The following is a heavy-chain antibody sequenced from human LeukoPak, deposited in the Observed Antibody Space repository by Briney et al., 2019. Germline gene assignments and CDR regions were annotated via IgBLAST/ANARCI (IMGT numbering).Heavy chain of an antibody. CDR3: ARVFEYSYGPQRHY. CDR2: IYHSGST. Sequence: RASETLSLTCTVSGYSISSGYYWGWIRQPPGKGLEWIGSIYHSGSTYYNPSLKSRVTISVDTSKNQFSLKLSSVTAADTAVYYCARVFEYSYGPQRHYWGQGTLVTVSS. D-gene: IGHD5-18*01. CDR1: GYSISSGYY. V-gene: IGHV4-38-2*02. J-gene: IGHJ4*02.